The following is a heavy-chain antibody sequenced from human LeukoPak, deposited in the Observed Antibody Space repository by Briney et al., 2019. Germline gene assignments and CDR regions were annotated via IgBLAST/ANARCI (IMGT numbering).Heavy chain of an antibody. CDR1: GFTISSYW. J-gene: IGHJ3*02. CDR3: ARGYCSGGSCYRRRPARAFDI. Sequence: GGSLRLSCAASGFTISSYWMNWVRQAPGKGLEWVANIKQDGSEKKYVDSVKGRFTISRDNAKNSLYLQMNSLRAEDAAVYYCARGYCSGGSCYRRRPARAFDIWGQGTMVTVSS. CDR2: IKQDGSEK. V-gene: IGHV3-7*01. D-gene: IGHD2-15*01.